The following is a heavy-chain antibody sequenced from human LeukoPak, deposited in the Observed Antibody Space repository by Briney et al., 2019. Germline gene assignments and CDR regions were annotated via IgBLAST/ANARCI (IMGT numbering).Heavy chain of an antibody. CDR3: AREKVVVVPAAIGGYFDY. V-gene: IGHV4-34*01. Sequence: PSETLSLTCAVYGGSFSGYYWSWIRQPPGKGLEWIGEINHSGSTNYNPSLKSRVTISVDTSKNQFSLKLSSVTAADTAVYYCAREKVVVVPAAIGGYFDYWGQGTLVTVSS. CDR2: INHSGST. CDR1: GGSFSGYY. J-gene: IGHJ4*02. D-gene: IGHD2-2*01.